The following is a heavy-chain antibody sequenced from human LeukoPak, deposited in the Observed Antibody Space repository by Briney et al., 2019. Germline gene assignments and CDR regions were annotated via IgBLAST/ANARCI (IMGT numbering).Heavy chain of an antibody. Sequence: TGGSLRLSCAASGFTFSSYSMSWVRQAPGKGLEWVSYIRSSSSTMYYADSVKGRFTISRDNAKNSLFLQMNSLRAEDTAVYYCAKDYSGWRGYFDYWGQGTLVTVSS. J-gene: IGHJ4*02. CDR3: AKDYSGWRGYFDY. D-gene: IGHD6-19*01. CDR2: IRSSSSTM. V-gene: IGHV3-48*01. CDR1: GFTFSSYS.